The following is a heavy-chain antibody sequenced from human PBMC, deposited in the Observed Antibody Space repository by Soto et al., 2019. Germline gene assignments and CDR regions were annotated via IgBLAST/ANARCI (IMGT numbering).Heavy chain of an antibody. J-gene: IGHJ4*02. CDR1: GFSLFTRGVG. D-gene: IGHD2-8*01. CDR3: THSESALNDY. CDR2: IYWDEDK. V-gene: IGHV2-5*02. Sequence: SGPTLVNPTQTLTLAFTFSGFSLFTRGVGVGWIRQPPGKALEWLALIYWDEDKRYSPSLKSRLTITKDTSKKQVVLTMTNMEAVDTATYYCTHSESALNDYWGQGTLVTVSS.